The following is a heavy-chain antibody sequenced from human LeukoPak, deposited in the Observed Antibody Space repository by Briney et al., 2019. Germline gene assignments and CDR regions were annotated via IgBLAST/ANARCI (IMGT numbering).Heavy chain of an antibody. CDR2: ISYDGSNK. V-gene: IGHV3-30*18. CDR1: GSTFSSYG. Sequence: GGSLRLSCAASGSTFSSYGMHWVRQAPGKGLEWVAVISYDGSNKYYADSVKGRFTISRDNSKNTLYLQMNSLRAEDTAVYYCAKDGAGEAAAAGDYWGQGTLVTVSS. CDR3: AKDGAGEAAAAGDY. D-gene: IGHD6-13*01. J-gene: IGHJ4*02.